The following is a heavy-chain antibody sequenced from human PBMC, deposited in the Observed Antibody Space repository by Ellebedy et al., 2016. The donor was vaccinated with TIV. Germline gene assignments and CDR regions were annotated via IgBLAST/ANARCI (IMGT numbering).Heavy chain of an antibody. CDR1: RYIFSNYW. CDR3: ARRRSSRLYDS. J-gene: IGHJ5*01. D-gene: IGHD5-24*01. Sequence: GESLKISCKGSRYIFSNYWIGWVRQMPGKGLESMGLIFPDDSDTRYSPSFQGQVTISVDKSTSTAYLHWSSLRASDTAMYYCARRRSSRLYDSWGQGTRVTVSS. CDR2: IFPDDSDT. V-gene: IGHV5-51*01.